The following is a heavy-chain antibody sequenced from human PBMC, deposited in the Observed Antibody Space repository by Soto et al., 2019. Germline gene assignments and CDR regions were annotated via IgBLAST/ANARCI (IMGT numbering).Heavy chain of an antibody. D-gene: IGHD6-13*01. V-gene: IGHV4-59*08. Sequence: QVQLQESGPGLVKPSETLSLTCTVSGSSLNDFQWIWIRQPPGKGLEWIGSIYFGQPNHSDNPSLKRRVVVALDTSKTQVSLKLASVTAADTAVYCCARSNTRYSSPDYRGQGSLVTVSS. CDR2: IYFGQPNH. CDR3: ARSNTRYSSPDY. CDR1: GSSLNDFQ. J-gene: IGHJ4*02.